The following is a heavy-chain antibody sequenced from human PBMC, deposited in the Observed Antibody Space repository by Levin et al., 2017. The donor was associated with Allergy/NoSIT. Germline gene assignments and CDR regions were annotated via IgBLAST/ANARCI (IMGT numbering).Heavy chain of an antibody. CDR1: GFTFSSYA. CDR2: ISGSGGST. Sequence: SCAASGFTFSSYAMSWVRQAPGKGLEWVSAISGSGGSTYYADSVKGRFTISRDNSKNTLYLQMNSLRAEDTAVYYCAKFGMRELRHFDYWGQGTLVTVSS. V-gene: IGHV3-23*01. CDR3: AKFGMRELRHFDY. J-gene: IGHJ4*02. D-gene: IGHD1-26*01.